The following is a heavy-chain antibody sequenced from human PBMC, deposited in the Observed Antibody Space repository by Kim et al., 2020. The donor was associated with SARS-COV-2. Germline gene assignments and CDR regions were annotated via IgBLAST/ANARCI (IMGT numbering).Heavy chain of an antibody. CDR3: AKGRCTGYGDLDY. D-gene: IGHD5-12*01. V-gene: IGHV3-30*02. Sequence: YADAVKSRVTISRDNSKKAVYLEMNSLRAEDTAVYYCAKGRCTGYGDLDYWGQGTLVTVSS. J-gene: IGHJ4*02.